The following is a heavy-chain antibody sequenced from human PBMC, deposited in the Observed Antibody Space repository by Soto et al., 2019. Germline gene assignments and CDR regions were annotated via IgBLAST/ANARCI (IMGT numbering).Heavy chain of an antibody. Sequence: GGSLRLSCAASGFTFSSYAMSLVRQAPGKGLEWVSAISGSGGGTYYADSVKGRFTISRDNSNNTLYLQMNSLRAEDTAIYYCAKGRYSSSYYVDYWGQGTLVTVSS. V-gene: IGHV3-23*01. CDR1: GFTFSSYA. J-gene: IGHJ4*02. D-gene: IGHD6-6*01. CDR3: AKGRYSSSYYVDY. CDR2: ISGSGGGT.